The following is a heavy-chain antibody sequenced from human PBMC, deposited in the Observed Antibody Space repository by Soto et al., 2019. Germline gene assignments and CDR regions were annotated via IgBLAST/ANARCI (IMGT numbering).Heavy chain of an antibody. CDR3: AKDLTPIQLWPSSFDF. Sequence: GGSLRLSCVASGFTFSRFAMSWVRQAPGKGLEWVSTISPPGGTTFYADSARGRFTISGDNSKNTLYLELNSLRAEDTAIYYCAKDLTPIQLWPSSFDFWGQGTLVTVSS. D-gene: IGHD5-18*01. CDR2: ISPPGGTT. V-gene: IGHV3-23*01. CDR1: GFTFSRFA. J-gene: IGHJ4*02.